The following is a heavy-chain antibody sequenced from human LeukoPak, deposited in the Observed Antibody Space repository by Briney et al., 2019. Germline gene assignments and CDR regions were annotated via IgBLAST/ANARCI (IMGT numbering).Heavy chain of an antibody. CDR2: IYHSGST. V-gene: IGHV4-38-2*02. D-gene: IGHD3-10*01. Sequence: SETLSLTCTVSGYSISSNYYWGWIRQPPGKGLEWIGSIYHSGSTYYNPSLKSRVTISVDTSKNQFSLKLSSVTAADTAVYYCARENSDYYGSGSSYYYMDVWGKGTTVTISS. J-gene: IGHJ6*03. CDR3: ARENSDYYGSGSSYYYMDV. CDR1: GYSISSNYY.